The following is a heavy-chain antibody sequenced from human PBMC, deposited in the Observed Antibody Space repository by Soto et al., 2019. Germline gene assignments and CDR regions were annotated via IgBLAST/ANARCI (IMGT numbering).Heavy chain of an antibody. CDR1: GGSISRSTYY. J-gene: IGHJ5*02. CDR2: IYYSGST. Sequence: SETLSLTCTVSGGSISRSTYYWGWIRQPPGQGLVWIGSIYYSGSTYYRPSLKSRVTISVDTSKNQFSRKLSSVTAADTAVYYCARQVPAAIRLGWFDPWGQETLVTVS. V-gene: IGHV4-39*01. CDR3: ARQVPAAIRLGWFDP. D-gene: IGHD2-2*02.